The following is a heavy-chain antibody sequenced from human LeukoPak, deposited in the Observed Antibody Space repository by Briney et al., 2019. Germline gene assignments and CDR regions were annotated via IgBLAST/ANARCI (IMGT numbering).Heavy chain of an antibody. J-gene: IGHJ6*02. CDR2: IKQDGSEK. V-gene: IGHV3-7*01. Sequence: GGSLRLSCAASGFTFSSYWMSWVRQGPGKGLEWVANIKQDGSEKYYVDSVKGRFTISRDNAKNSLYLQMNSLRAEGTAVYYCARDGIVAPSRDYYYGMDVWGQGTTVTVSS. CDR3: ARDGIVAPSRDYYYGMDV. CDR1: GFTFSSYW. D-gene: IGHD1-26*01.